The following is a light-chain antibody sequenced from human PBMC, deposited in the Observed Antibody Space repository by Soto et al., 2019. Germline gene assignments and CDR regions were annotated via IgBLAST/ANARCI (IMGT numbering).Light chain of an antibody. CDR3: QQSSSLPRT. Sequence: NQMNQSPSTLSAYVEDRVTITCRASQSISSWLAWYQQKPGKAPKLLIYKASSLESGVPSRFSGSGTGTLFTLTICCLQPEDFAPYYCQQSSSLPRTFAQGTKVDIK. J-gene: IGKJ1*01. V-gene: IGKV1-5*03. CDR2: KAS. CDR1: QSISSW.